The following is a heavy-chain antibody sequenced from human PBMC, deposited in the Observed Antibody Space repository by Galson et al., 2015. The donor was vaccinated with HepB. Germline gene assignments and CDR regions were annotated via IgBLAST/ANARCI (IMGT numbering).Heavy chain of an antibody. CDR1: GFSLSNARMG. CDR2: IFSNDEK. V-gene: IGHV2-26*01. CDR3: ARIIADSSGYYPDY. Sequence: PALVKPTQTLTLTCTVSGFSLSNARMGVSWIRQPPGKALEWLAHIFSNDEKSYSTSLKSRLTISKDTSKSQVVLTMTNMDPVDTATYYCARIIADSSGYYPDYWGQGTLGTVSS. J-gene: IGHJ4*02. D-gene: IGHD3-22*01.